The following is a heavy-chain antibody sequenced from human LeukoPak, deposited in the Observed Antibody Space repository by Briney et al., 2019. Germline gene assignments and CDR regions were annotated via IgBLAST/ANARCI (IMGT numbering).Heavy chain of an antibody. Sequence: PGGSLRLSCAASGFTFDDYAMHWVRQAPGKGLEWVSGISWNSGSIGYADSVKGRFTISRDNAKNSLYLQMNSLRAEDTAVYYCAKEGGTAAGTGYYYYYYYMDVWGKGTTVTISS. CDR2: ISWNSGSI. CDR1: GFTFDDYA. D-gene: IGHD6-13*01. V-gene: IGHV3-9*01. CDR3: AKEGGTAAGTGYYYYYYYMDV. J-gene: IGHJ6*03.